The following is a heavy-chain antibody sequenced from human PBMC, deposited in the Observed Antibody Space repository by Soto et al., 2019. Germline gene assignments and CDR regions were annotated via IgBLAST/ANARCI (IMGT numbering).Heavy chain of an antibody. CDR1: GFTFSSYG. CDR2: ISYDGSNK. Sequence: GGSLRLSCAASGFTFSSYGMHWVRQAPGKGLEWVAVISYDGSNKYYADSVKGRFTISRDNSKNTLYLQMNSLRAEDTAVYYCAKDRDGVAAAGTDYYYYGMDVWGQGTTVTVSS. CDR3: AKDRDGVAAAGTDYYYYGMDV. D-gene: IGHD6-13*01. V-gene: IGHV3-30*18. J-gene: IGHJ6*02.